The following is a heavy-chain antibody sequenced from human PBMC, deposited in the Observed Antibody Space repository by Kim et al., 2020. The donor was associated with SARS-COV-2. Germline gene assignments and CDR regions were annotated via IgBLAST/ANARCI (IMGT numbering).Heavy chain of an antibody. CDR2: ISAYNGNT. CDR3: ARDAYPVTIFLKVGGFDYYYYYYLDV. Sequence: ASVKVSCKASGYTFTSYGISWVRQAPGQGLEWMGWISAYNGNTNYAQKLQGRVTMTTDTSTSTAYMELRSLRSDDTAVYYCARDAYPVTIFLKVGGFDYYYYYYLDVWGKGTTVTVSS. V-gene: IGHV1-18*01. D-gene: IGHD3-9*01. CDR1: GYTFTSYG. J-gene: IGHJ6*03.